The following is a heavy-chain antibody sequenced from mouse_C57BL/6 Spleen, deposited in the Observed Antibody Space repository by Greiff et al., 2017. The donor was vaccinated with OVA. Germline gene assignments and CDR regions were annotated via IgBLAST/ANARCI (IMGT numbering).Heavy chain of an antibody. V-gene: IGHV1-18*01. CDR1: GYTFTDYN. CDR2: INPNNGGT. D-gene: IGHD2-3*01. J-gene: IGHJ4*01. CDR3: AREGRDDDYYAMDY. Sequence: VQLQQSGPELVKPGASVKIPCKASGYTFTDYNMDWVKQSHGKSLEWIGDINPNNGGTIYNQKFKGKATLTVDKSSSTAYMELRSLTSEDTAVYYCAREGRDDDYYAMDYWGQGTSVTVSS.